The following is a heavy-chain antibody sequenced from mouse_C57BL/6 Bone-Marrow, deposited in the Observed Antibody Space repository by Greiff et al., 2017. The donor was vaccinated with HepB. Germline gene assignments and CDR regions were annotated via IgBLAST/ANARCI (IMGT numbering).Heavy chain of an antibody. Sequence: EVQGVESGEGLVKPGGSLKLSCAASGFTFSSYAMSWVRQTPEKRLEWVAYISSGGDYIYYADTVKGRFTISRDNARNTLYLQMSSLKSEDTAMYYCTREGITADYYAMDYWGQGTSVTVSS. CDR1: GFTFSSYA. D-gene: IGHD2-4*01. J-gene: IGHJ4*01. CDR3: TREGITADYYAMDY. CDR2: ISSGGDYI. V-gene: IGHV5-9-1*02.